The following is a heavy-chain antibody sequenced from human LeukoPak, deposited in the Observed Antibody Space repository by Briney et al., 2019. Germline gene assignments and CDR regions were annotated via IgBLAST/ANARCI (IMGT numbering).Heavy chain of an antibody. V-gene: IGHV3-48*03. J-gene: IGHJ4*02. CDR1: GFTFSSYE. Sequence: PGGSLRLSCAASGFTFSSYEMNWVRQAPGKGLEWVSYISSSGSTVYYADSVKGRFTISRDNAKNSLYLQMNSLRAEDTAVYYCARDKGSLCGGDCYDWDYWGQGTLVTVSS. D-gene: IGHD2-21*02. CDR2: ISSSGSTV. CDR3: ARDKGSLCGGDCYDWDY.